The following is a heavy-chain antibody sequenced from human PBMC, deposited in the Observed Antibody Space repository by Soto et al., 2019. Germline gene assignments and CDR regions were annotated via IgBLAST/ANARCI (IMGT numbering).Heavy chain of an antibody. CDR2: INPNSGGT. J-gene: IGHJ6*02. CDR3: ARDRGYDFWSGYPQGMDA. CDR1: GYTFTGYY. Sequence: ASVKVSCKACGYTFTGYYMHWVRQAPGQGLEWMGWINPNSGGTNYAQKFQGWVTMTRDTSISTAYMELSRLRSDDTAVYYCARDRGYDFWSGYPQGMDAWGQGTTVTVS. V-gene: IGHV1-2*04. D-gene: IGHD3-3*01.